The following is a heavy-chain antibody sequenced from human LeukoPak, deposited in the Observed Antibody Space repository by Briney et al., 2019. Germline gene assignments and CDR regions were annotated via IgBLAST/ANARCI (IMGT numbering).Heavy chain of an antibody. CDR3: ARDNVAGKTDAFDI. CDR2: IIPIFGTA. J-gene: IGHJ3*02. V-gene: IGHV1-69*13. Sequence: SVKVSCKASGGPFSSYAITWVRQAPGQGLECMGEIIPIFGTANYAQKFQGRVTITADESTSTAYMELSSLRSEDTAVYYCARDNVAGKTDAFDIWGQGTMVTVSS. D-gene: IGHD6-19*01. CDR1: GGPFSSYA.